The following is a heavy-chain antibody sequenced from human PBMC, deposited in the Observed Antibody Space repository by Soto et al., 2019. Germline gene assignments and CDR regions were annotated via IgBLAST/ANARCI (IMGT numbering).Heavy chain of an antibody. CDR2: IYTSGST. D-gene: IGHD3-3*01. Sequence: PSETLSLTCTVSGGSISSYYWSWIRQPAGKGLEWIGRIYTSGSTNYNPSLKSRVTMSVDTSKNQFSLKLSSVTAADTAVYYCATVRLDYDFWSGYKDNNWFDPWGQGTLVTVSS. J-gene: IGHJ5*02. V-gene: IGHV4-4*07. CDR3: ATVRLDYDFWSGYKDNNWFDP. CDR1: GGSISSYY.